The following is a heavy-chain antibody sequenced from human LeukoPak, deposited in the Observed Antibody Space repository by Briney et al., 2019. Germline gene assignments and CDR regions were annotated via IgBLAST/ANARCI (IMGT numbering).Heavy chain of an antibody. CDR3: AREYCSGGDCQYYFDY. Sequence: PGGSLRLSCAASGFTFSSYAMHWVRQAPGQGLEYVSAITSNGNSPYYANSVRGRFTISRDNSKNTLYLQMGSLRVEDMAAYYCAREYCSGGDCQYYFDYWGQGTLVTVSS. CDR2: ITSNGNSP. CDR1: GFTFSSYA. D-gene: IGHD2-15*01. J-gene: IGHJ4*02. V-gene: IGHV3-64*01.